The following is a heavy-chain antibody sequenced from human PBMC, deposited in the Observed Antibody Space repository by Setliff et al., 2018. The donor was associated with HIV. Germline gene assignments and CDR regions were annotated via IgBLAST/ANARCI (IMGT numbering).Heavy chain of an antibody. CDR3: ARDHRPYFYDKAWFDP. Sequence: FTFSYFWMSWVRQTPGKGLEWVANIKHDGSEKYYVDSVKGRFTISRDDAKNSLYLQMNSLRAEDTAVYYCARDHRPYFYDKAWFDPWGQGTLVTVSS. CDR2: IKHDGSEK. D-gene: IGHD3-22*01. V-gene: IGHV3-7*01. J-gene: IGHJ5*02. CDR1: FTFSYFW.